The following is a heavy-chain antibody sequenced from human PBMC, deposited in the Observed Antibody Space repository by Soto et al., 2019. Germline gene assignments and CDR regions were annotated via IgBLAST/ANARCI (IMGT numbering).Heavy chain of an antibody. CDR2: VNRNNGDT. J-gene: IGHJ4*02. V-gene: IGHV1-8*01. CDR3: AKVSRKGSAIDFDY. D-gene: IGHD3-10*01. Sequence: QVQLVQSGAELKKPGASVKVSCKASGYTFSNYDMNWVRQATGQGPEWIGWVNRNNGDTGYAQKFQGRVTLTTDISTTTAYMELTSLRSEDTAIYDCAKVSRKGSAIDFDYWGQGTLITVSS. CDR1: GYTFSNYD.